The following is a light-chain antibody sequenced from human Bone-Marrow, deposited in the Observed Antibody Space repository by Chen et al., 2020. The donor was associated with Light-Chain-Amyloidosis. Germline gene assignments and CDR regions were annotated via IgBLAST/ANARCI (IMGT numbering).Light chain of an antibody. CDR2: DDS. J-gene: IGLJ3*02. Sequence: YVLTHPSSVPVAPGQTATIPRGGNNIAPTSVHWYQQTPAQAPLLVVYDDSDRPSGIPERLSGSNSGNTATLTSSRVEAGDEADYYCQVWDRSSDRPVFGGGTKLTVL. CDR1: NIAPTS. CDR3: QVWDRSSDRPV. V-gene: IGLV3-21*02.